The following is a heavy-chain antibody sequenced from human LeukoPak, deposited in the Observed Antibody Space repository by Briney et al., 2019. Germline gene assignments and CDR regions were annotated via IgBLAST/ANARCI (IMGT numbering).Heavy chain of an antibody. CDR3: ARRRYCSSTSCLGWFDP. Sequence: SETLSLTCTVSGGSISSSSYYWGWIRQPPGKGLEWIGSIYYSGSTYYNPSLKSQVTISVDTSKNQFSLKLSSVTAADTAVYYCARRRYCSSTSCLGWFDPWGQGTLVTVSS. J-gene: IGHJ5*02. CDR1: GGSISSSSYY. V-gene: IGHV4-39*01. CDR2: IYYSGST. D-gene: IGHD2-2*01.